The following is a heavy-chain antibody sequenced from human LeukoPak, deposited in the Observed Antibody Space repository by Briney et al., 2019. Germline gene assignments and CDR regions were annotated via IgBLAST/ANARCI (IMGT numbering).Heavy chain of an antibody. D-gene: IGHD2-8*02. CDR2: IYHSGST. J-gene: IGHJ4*02. Sequence: PSETLSLTCTVSGYSISSGYYWGWIRQPPGKGLEWIGSIYHSGSTYYNPSLKSRVTISVDTSKNQFSLKLSSVTAADTAVYYCARDLYRSNQPTSGGYWGQGTLVTVSS. CDR3: ARDLYRSNQPTSGGY. V-gene: IGHV4-38-2*02. CDR1: GYSISSGYY.